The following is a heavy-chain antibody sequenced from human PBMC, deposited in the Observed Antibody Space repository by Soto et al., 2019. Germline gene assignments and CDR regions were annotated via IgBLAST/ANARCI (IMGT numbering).Heavy chain of an antibody. Sequence: QVQLQESGPGLVKPSQTLSLTCTVSGGSISSGGYYWSWIRQHPGKGLEWIGYIYYSGSTYYNPSLKSRVTISVDTSKNQFSLKLSSVTAADTAVYYCARGGAPRYCSSTSCYGENWFDPWGQGTLVTVSS. CDR2: IYYSGST. CDR3: ARGGAPRYCSSTSCYGENWFDP. J-gene: IGHJ5*02. V-gene: IGHV4-31*03. D-gene: IGHD2-2*01. CDR1: GGSISSGGYY.